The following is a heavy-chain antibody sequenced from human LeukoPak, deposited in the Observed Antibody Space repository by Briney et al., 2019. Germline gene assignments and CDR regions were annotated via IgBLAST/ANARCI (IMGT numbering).Heavy chain of an antibody. Sequence: ASVKVSCKASGYTFTGYYMHWVRQAPGQGLEWMGWINPNSGGTNYAQKFQGRVTMTRDTSISTAYMELSRLRSDDTAVYYCAISQNYYDSSGYYFFDYWDQGTLVTVSS. CDR1: GYTFTGYY. CDR2: INPNSGGT. CDR3: AISQNYYDSSGYYFFDY. J-gene: IGHJ4*02. V-gene: IGHV1-2*02. D-gene: IGHD3-22*01.